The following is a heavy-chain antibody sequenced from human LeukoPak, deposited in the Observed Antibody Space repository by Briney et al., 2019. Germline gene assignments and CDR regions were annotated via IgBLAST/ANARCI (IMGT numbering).Heavy chain of an antibody. CDR3: ARGDDHDYGDLYFDY. V-gene: IGHV4-59*01. CDR1: GGSISSYY. CDR2: IYYSGST. D-gene: IGHD4-17*01. J-gene: IGHJ4*02. Sequence: PSETLSLTCTVSGGSISSYYWSWIRQPPGKGLEWIGYIYYSGSTNYNPSLKSRVTISVYTSKNQFSLKLSSVTAADTAVYYCARGDDHDYGDLYFDYWGQGTLVTVSS.